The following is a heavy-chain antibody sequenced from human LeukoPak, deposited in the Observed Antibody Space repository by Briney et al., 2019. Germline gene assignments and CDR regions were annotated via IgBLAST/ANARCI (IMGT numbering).Heavy chain of an antibody. CDR2: ISAYNGNT. CDR1: GYTFTSYG. Sequence: RASVKVSCKASGYTFTSYGISWVRQAPGQGLEWMGWISAYNGNTNYAQKLQGRVTMTTDTSTSTAYMELSSLRSEDTAVYYCATDGIPGATTTLDYWGQGTLVTVSS. J-gene: IGHJ4*02. V-gene: IGHV1-18*01. D-gene: IGHD1-26*01. CDR3: ATDGIPGATTTLDY.